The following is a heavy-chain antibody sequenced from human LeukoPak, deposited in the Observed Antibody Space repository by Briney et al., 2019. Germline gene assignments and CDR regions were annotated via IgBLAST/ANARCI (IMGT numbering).Heavy chain of an antibody. CDR1: GGSISSSNW. D-gene: IGHD2-8*01. CDR3: AKVGNSRVYYFDY. CDR2: IYHSGST. Sequence: SGTLSLTCAVSGGSISSSNWWSWVRQPPGKGLEWIGEIYHSGSTNYDPSLKSRVTISVDKSKNQFSLKLSSVTAADTAMYYCAKVGNSRVYYFDYWGQGTLVTVSS. V-gene: IGHV4-4*02. J-gene: IGHJ4*02.